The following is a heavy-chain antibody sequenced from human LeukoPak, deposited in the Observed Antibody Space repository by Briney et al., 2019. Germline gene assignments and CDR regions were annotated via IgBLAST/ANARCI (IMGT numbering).Heavy chain of an antibody. CDR1: GDSISSTTYW. CDR3: TRLPLDYSLDH. V-gene: IGHV4-39*01. CDR2: MSYVGIT. Sequence: SETLSLTCTVSGDSISSTTYWWGWIRQSPGKGLEWIGSMSYVGITSYNPSLNSRATISVDTSKNQFSLMLSSVTAADTAVYYCTRLPLDYSLDHWGQGTPVSVSS. J-gene: IGHJ4*02. D-gene: IGHD4-11*01.